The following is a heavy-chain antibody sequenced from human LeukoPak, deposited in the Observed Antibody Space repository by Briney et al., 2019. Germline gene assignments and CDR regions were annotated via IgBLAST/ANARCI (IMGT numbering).Heavy chain of an antibody. Sequence: GRSLRLSCAASGFTFSSYAMHWVRQAPGKGLEWVAVISYDGSNKYYADSVKGRFTISRDNSKNTLYLQMNSLRAEDTAVYYCARDSAYYYGSGNYYNYWGQGTLVTVSS. J-gene: IGHJ4*02. CDR2: ISYDGSNK. CDR3: ARDSAYYYGSGNYYNY. D-gene: IGHD3-10*01. V-gene: IGHV3-30*04. CDR1: GFTFSSYA.